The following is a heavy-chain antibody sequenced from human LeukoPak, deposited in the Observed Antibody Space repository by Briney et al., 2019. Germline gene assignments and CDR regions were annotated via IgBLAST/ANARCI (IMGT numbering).Heavy chain of an antibody. Sequence: PGGSLRLSCAASGFTFSSYWMHWVRQAPGKGLVWVSRINSDGSSTSYADSVKGRFTISRDNAKNTLYLQMNSLRAEDTAVYYCARGYYDFWSGYHYGMDVWGQGTTVTVSS. D-gene: IGHD3-3*01. V-gene: IGHV3-74*01. J-gene: IGHJ6*02. CDR3: ARGYYDFWSGYHYGMDV. CDR2: INSDGSST. CDR1: GFTFSSYW.